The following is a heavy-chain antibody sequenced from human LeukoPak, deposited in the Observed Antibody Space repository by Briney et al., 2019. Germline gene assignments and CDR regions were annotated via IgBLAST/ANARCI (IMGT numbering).Heavy chain of an antibody. CDR2: INHSGST. D-gene: IGHD3-3*01. CDR1: GGSFSGYY. Sequence: SETLSLTCAVYGGSFSGYYWSWIRQPPGKGLEWIGEINHSGSTNYNPSLKSRVTISVDTSKNQFSLKLSSVTAADTAVYYCARLYYDSLADWGQGTLVTVSS. J-gene: IGHJ4*02. CDR3: ARLYYDSLAD. V-gene: IGHV4-34*01.